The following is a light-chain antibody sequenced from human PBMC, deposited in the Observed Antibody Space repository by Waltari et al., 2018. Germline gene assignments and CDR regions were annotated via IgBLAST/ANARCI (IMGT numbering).Light chain of an antibody. CDR1: SSNIGGNF. Sequence: SVLTQPPSASGTPGQTVTIPCSGSSSNIGGNFVYWYQQLPGMAPQLLIYKNNQRPSGVPGRFSGAQPGTSASLAISGLRSDDEAEYYCAAWDDNLTGPLFGGGTKVTVL. J-gene: IGLJ3*02. CDR3: AAWDDNLTGPL. CDR2: KNN. V-gene: IGLV1-47*01.